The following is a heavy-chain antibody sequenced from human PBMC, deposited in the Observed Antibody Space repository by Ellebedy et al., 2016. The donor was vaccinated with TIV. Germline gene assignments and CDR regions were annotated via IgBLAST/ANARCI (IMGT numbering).Heavy chain of an antibody. CDR3: AKNSVPAAASCVDA. J-gene: IGHJ4*02. V-gene: IGHV3-23*01. CDR2: ISGSGIST. CDR1: GFTFRIYA. Sequence: PGGSLRLSCAASGFTFRIYAFTWVRPPPGKGLEGVSTISGSGISTYYADSMKGRFPISRDNSKNTLYLQMSSLRAEDTAVYYCAKNSVPAAASCVDAWGRGSLVTVSS. D-gene: IGHD2-2*01.